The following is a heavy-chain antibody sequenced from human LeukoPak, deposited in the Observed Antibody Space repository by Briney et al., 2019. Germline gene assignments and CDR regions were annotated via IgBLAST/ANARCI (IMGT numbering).Heavy chain of an antibody. CDR3: ARRGYCSGGSCYGVLSYYYGMDV. V-gene: IGHV3-48*03. D-gene: IGHD2-15*01. CDR2: ISSSGCTI. Sequence: GGSLRLSCAASGFTLSSYSMSWVRQAPGKGLEWVSYISSSGCTIYYADSVKGRFTISRDNAKNSLYLQMNSLRAEDTAVYYCARRGYCSGGSCYGVLSYYYGMDVWGQGTTVTVSS. J-gene: IGHJ6*02. CDR1: GFTLSSYS.